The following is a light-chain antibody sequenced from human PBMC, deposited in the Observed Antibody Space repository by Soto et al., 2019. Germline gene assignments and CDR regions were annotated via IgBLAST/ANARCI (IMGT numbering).Light chain of an antibody. J-gene: IGLJ1*01. V-gene: IGLV2-23*01. CDR3: CSYASSSTYYV. Sequence: QSALTQPASVSGSPGQSITISCTGASSDAGNYNLVSWYQQHPGKAPKLMIYEGSKRPSGVSNRFSAYKSGNTASLTISGLQAEDEADYYCCSYASSSTYYVCGTGTKLTVL. CDR1: SSDAGNYNL. CDR2: EGS.